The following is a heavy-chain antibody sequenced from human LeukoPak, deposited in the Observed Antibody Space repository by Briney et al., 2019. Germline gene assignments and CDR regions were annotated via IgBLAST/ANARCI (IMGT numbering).Heavy chain of an antibody. CDR3: AREFRGGGDSGIFDY. CDR1: GGSISSYY. CDR2: IYVGGSP. J-gene: IGHJ4*02. D-gene: IGHD4-23*01. Sequence: SETLSLTCTVSGGSISSYYWSWIRQPAGKGLEWIGRIYVGGSPNYNPSHYSPALKSRVSISVDTSKSQFSLELTSVTAADTAAYYCAREFRGGGDSGIFDYWGQGTLVTVSS. V-gene: IGHV4-4*07.